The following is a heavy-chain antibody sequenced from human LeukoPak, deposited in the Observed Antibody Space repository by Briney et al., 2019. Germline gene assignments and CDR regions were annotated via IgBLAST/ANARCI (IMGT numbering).Heavy chain of an antibody. CDR1: GFTFSSYA. V-gene: IGHV3-64*01. CDR2: ISSNGGST. Sequence: GGSLRLSCAASGFTFSSYAMHRVRQAPGKGLEYVSAISSNGGSTYYANSVKGRFTISRDNSKNTLYLQMGSLRAEDMAVYYCARGRVLRYFDWLSTDFDYWGQGTLVTVSS. D-gene: IGHD3-9*01. CDR3: ARGRVLRYFDWLSTDFDY. J-gene: IGHJ4*02.